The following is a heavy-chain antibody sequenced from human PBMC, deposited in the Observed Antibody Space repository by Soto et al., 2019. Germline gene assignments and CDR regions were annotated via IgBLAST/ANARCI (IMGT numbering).Heavy chain of an antibody. V-gene: IGHV3-23*01. Sequence: GGSLRLSCAASGFTFSSYAMSWVRQAPGKGLEWVSAISGSGGSTYYADSVKGRFTISRDNSKNTLYLQMNSLRAEDTAVYYCAKDFRQGLSRLIFDYWGQGTLVTVSS. D-gene: IGHD3-16*01. CDR1: GFTFSSYA. CDR2: ISGSGGST. CDR3: AKDFRQGLSRLIFDY. J-gene: IGHJ4*02.